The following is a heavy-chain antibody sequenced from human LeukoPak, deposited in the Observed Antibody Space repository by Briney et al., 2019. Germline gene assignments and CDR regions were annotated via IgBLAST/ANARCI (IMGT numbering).Heavy chain of an antibody. Sequence: SETLSLTCTVSGGSIRGYYWSWIRQPPGKGLEWIGYISNSGSTNSNPSLKSRVTISVDTSKNQFSLKLSSVTAADTAVYYCARAPYGDLEYFHHWGQGTLVTVSS. J-gene: IGHJ1*01. D-gene: IGHD4-17*01. CDR1: GGSIRGYY. CDR3: ARAPYGDLEYFHH. CDR2: ISNSGST. V-gene: IGHV4-59*08.